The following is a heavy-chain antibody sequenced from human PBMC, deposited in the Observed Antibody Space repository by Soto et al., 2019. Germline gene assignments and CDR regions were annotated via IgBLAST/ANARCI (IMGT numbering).Heavy chain of an antibody. CDR2: IYHSGST. V-gene: IGHV4-30-2*01. D-gene: IGHD5-18*01. CDR1: GGSISSGGYS. J-gene: IGHJ4*02. Sequence: SETLSLTCAVSGGSISSGGYSWSWIRQPPGKGLEWIGYIYHSGSTYYNPSLKSRVTISVDRSKNQFSLKLSSVTAADTAVYYCAKAGRGYRYGHDYWGQGTLVTVSS. CDR3: AKAGRGYRYGHDY.